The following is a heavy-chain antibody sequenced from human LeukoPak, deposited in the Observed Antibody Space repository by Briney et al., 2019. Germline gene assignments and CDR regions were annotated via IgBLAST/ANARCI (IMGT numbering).Heavy chain of an antibody. J-gene: IGHJ4*02. CDR1: GFTFDDYA. D-gene: IGHD6-13*01. V-gene: IGHV3-9*01. Sequence: GGSLRLSCAASGFTFDDYAMHWVRQAPGKGLEWVSGISWNSGSIGYADSVKGRFTISRDNAKNSLYLQMNSLRAEDTAVYYCAGGFSSSWYAPFDYWGQGTLVTVSS. CDR3: AGGFSSSWYAPFDY. CDR2: ISWNSGSI.